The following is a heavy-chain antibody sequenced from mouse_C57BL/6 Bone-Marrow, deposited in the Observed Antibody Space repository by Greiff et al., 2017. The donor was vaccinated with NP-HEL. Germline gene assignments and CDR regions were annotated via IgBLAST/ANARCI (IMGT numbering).Heavy chain of an antibody. CDR3: ARSLLLRASGFAY. CDR1: GYTFTSYW. Sequence: QVHVKQPGAELVKPGASVKLSCKASGYTFTSYWMQWVKQRPGQGLEWIGEIDPSDSYTNYNQKFKGKATLTVDTSSSTAYMQLSSLTSEDSAVYYCARSLLLRASGFAYWGQGTLVTVSA. CDR2: IDPSDSYT. D-gene: IGHD1-1*01. J-gene: IGHJ3*01. V-gene: IGHV1-50*01.